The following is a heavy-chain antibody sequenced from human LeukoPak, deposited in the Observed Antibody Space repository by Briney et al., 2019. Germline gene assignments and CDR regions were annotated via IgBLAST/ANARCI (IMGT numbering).Heavy chain of an antibody. J-gene: IGHJ3*02. D-gene: IGHD5-18*01. V-gene: IGHV3-53*01. CDR1: GLTVSSNY. CDR3: ARELSYGAFDI. CDR2: IYSGGTT. Sequence: GGSLRLSCAASGLTVSSNYMTWVRQAPGKGLEWVSVIYSGGTTYYADSVKGRFTISRDNTKNTLYLQMNSLRAEDTAVYYCARELSYGAFDIWGQGTMVTVSP.